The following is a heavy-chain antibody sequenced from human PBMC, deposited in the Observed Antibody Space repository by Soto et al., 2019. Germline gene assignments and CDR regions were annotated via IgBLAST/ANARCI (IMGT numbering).Heavy chain of an antibody. V-gene: IGHV2-70*01. CDR1: GFSLSTSGMC. J-gene: IGHJ6*02. CDR3: ARIIAAAGRVGRYYYYGMDV. Sequence: SGPTLVNPTQTLTLTCTFSGFSLSTSGMCVSWIRQPPGKALEWLALIDWDDDKYYSTSLKTRLTISKDTSKNQVVLTMTNMDPVDTATYYCARIIAAAGRVGRYYYYGMDVWGQGTTVPVSS. CDR2: IDWDDDK. D-gene: IGHD6-13*01.